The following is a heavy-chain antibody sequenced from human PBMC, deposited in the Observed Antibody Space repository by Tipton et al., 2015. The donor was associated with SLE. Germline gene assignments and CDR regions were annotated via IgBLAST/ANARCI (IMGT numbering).Heavy chain of an antibody. CDR1: GFIFDDYV. J-gene: IGHJ3*02. Sequence: SLRLSCAASGFIFDDYVMHWVRQAPGKGLEWVSGISWNSGSIGYADSVKGRFTVSRDNAKKSLYLQMNSLRAEDTALYYCAKDPRIYGEGWHAFDIWGQGTRVTVSS. V-gene: IGHV3-9*01. CDR2: ISWNSGSI. D-gene: IGHD3-10*01. CDR3: AKDPRIYGEGWHAFDI.